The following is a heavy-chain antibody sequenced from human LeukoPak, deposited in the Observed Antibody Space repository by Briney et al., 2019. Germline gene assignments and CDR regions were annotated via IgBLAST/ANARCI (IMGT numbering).Heavy chain of an antibody. D-gene: IGHD6-25*01. J-gene: IGHJ4*02. CDR1: GFTFNKYA. CDR2: VSYLGNDK. V-gene: IGHV3-30-3*01. Sequence: PGGSLRLSCAASGFTFNKYAMHWVRQAPGKGLEWVAVVSYLGNDKFYADSVKGRFTIPKDNSNNTVYLEINSLRSEDTAVYYCARPLERRLIHYFDFWGPGTLVTVSS. CDR3: ARPLERRLIHYFDF.